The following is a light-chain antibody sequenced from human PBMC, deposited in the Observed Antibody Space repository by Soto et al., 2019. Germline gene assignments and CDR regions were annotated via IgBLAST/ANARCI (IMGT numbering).Light chain of an antibody. V-gene: IGKV1-39*01. CDR1: QTIANY. J-gene: IGKJ1*01. CDR3: QQTYITPQT. Sequence: DIQMTQSPSSLSASVGDRVTITCRASQTIANYLNWYQQKPGKAPKLLIYTASSLQSGVPSRFSGSGSGTDFTLTISTLQPEDFATYYCQQTYITPQTFGQGIKVEMK. CDR2: TAS.